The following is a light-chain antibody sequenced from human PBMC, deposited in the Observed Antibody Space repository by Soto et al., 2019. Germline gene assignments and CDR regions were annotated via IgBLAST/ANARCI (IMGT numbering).Light chain of an antibody. CDR1: SSDVGGYDY. Sequence: QSALTQPPSASGSPGQSVTISCTGTSSDVGGYDYVSWYQQQSGEAPKLIIYEVTNRPSGVPDRFSGSKSGNTASLTVSGLQAEDEADYYFSSHAGINNVIFGAGTKVTVL. V-gene: IGLV2-8*01. CDR3: SSHAGINNVI. J-gene: IGLJ2*01. CDR2: EVT.